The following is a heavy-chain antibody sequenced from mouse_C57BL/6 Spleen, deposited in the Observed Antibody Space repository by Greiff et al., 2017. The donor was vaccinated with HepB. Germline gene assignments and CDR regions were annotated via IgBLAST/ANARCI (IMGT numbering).Heavy chain of an antibody. V-gene: IGHV1-80*01. CDR1: GYAFSSYW. CDR3: ARGGDYYGSSYGFDY. CDR2: IYPGDGDT. D-gene: IGHD1-1*01. J-gene: IGHJ2*01. Sequence: VQLQQSGAELVKPGASVKISCKASGYAFSSYWMNWVKQRPGKGLEWIGQIYPGDGDTNYNGKFKGKATLTADKSSSTAYMQLSSLTSEDSAVYFCARGGDYYGSSYGFDYWGQGTTLTVSS.